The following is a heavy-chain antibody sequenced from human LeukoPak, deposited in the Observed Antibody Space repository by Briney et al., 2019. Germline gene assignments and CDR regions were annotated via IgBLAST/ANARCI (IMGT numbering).Heavy chain of an antibody. J-gene: IGHJ4*02. CDR1: EYSFTSYW. CDR2: IYPGDSDT. D-gene: IGHD4-17*01. V-gene: IGHV5-51*01. Sequence: GESLKISCKGSEYSFTSYWIGWVRQMPGKCLEWMGIIYPGDSDTRYNPSFQGQLTIAADKSISTAYLQWSRLKASDTAMYYCARQDTVVTTVTDWGRGTLVTVSS. CDR3: ARQDTVVTTVTD.